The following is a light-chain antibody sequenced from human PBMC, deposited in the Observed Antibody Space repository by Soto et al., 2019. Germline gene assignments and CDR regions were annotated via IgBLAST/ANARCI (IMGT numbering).Light chain of an antibody. CDR3: QQYESTPPT. CDR2: WAS. CDR1: QSVLYSSNNKNY. V-gene: IGKV4-1*01. J-gene: IGKJ2*01. Sequence: DIVMTQSPDSLAVSLGERATINCKSSQSVLYSSNNKNYLAWYQQRPGQPPKLLIYWASTRESGVPDRVSGSGSGTDFPLTITSLQAEDVAVYYCQQYESTPPTFGQGTKLEIK.